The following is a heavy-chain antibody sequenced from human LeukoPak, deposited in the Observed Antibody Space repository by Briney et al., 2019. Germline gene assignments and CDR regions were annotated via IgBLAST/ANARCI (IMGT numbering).Heavy chain of an antibody. V-gene: IGHV3-30*18. CDR2: ISYDGSNK. CDR1: GFTFSSYG. J-gene: IGHJ6*02. D-gene: IGHD3-10*01. Sequence: GRSLRLSCAASGFTFSSYGMHWVRQAPGKGLEWVAVISYDGSNKYYADSVKGRFTISRDNSKNTLYLQMYSLRAEDTAVYYCAKDYYGSGNYYYGMDVWGQGTTVTVSS. CDR3: AKDYYGSGNYYYGMDV.